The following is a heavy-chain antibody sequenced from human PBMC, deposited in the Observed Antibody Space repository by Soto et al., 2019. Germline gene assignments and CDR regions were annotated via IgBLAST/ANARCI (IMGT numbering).Heavy chain of an antibody. CDR2: ISGDDQK. CDR1: GFSLITGGVS. Sequence: QITLKESGPTQVKLTQTLTLTCTFLGFSLITGGVSVAWIRPPPGKTLEWRALISGDDQKRHSPSLKSRLTLTRATTKSQVVCTMTNMDPLDTATYYCSSLLGMVMHVWGQGTTVTVSS. V-gene: IGHV2-5*02. CDR3: SSLLGMVMHV. D-gene: IGHD3-10*01. J-gene: IGHJ6*02.